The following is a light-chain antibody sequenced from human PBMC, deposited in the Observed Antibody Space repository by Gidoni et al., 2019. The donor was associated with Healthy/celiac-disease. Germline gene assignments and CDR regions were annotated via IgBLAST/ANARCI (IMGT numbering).Light chain of an antibody. CDR2: GAS. V-gene: IGKV3-20*01. J-gene: IGKJ4*01. CDR3: QQYGSSPTLT. CDR1: QSVSSSY. Sequence: EIVLTQSPGTLSLSPGERATLSCRASQSVSSSYLAWYQQKPSQAPRLLIYGASSGSGTDFTLTISRLEPEDFAVYYCQQYGSSPTLTFGGGTKVEIK.